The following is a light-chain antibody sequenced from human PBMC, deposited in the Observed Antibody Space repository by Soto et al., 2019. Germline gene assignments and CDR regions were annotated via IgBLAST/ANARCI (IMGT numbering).Light chain of an antibody. CDR1: QTISTW. CDR2: KAS. CDR3: QQYNSYST. J-gene: IGKJ1*01. Sequence: DIQMTQSPSTLSASVGDRVTITCRASQTISTWLAWYQQKPGKAPKLLIYKASKLDNGVPSRFSGSGSGTEFTLTISSLQPDDFANYYCQQYNSYSTFGQGTKVDIK. V-gene: IGKV1-5*03.